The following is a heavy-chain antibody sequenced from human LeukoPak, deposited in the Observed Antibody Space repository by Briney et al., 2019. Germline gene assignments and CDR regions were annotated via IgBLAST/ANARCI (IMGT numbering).Heavy chain of an antibody. D-gene: IGHD3-16*01. Sequence: GGSLRLSCAASGFTFSSYAMSWVRQAPGKGLEWVSYISSSSSTIYYADSVKGRFTISRDNAKNSLYLQMNSLRAEDTTVYYCAREPYTGHWGQGTLVTVSS. CDR2: ISSSSSTI. J-gene: IGHJ4*02. CDR3: AREPYTGH. CDR1: GFTFSSYA. V-gene: IGHV3-48*04.